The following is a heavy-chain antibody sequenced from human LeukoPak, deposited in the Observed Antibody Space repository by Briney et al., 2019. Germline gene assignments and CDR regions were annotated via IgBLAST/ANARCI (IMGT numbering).Heavy chain of an antibody. CDR3: ARIGYSSSSLDY. D-gene: IGHD6-6*01. CDR2: IQQDGHQK. V-gene: IGHV3-7*01. Sequence: TGGSLRLSCAASGFTFSSYSMTWVRQAPGKGLEWVANIQQDGHQKYYVDSVMGRSSVSRDNTKNSVFLQMSSLRAEDTAVYYCARIGYSSSSLDYWGQGTLVTVSS. CDR1: GFTFSSYS. J-gene: IGHJ4*02.